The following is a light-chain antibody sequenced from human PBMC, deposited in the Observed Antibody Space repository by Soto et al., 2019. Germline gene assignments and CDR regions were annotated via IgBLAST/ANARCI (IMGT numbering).Light chain of an antibody. CDR2: DAS. CDR1: QSISHW. CDR3: QQYYSYPRT. Sequence: DIQMTQSPATLSASVGDSVTITCRASQSISHWLAWYQQKPGKAPKFLIYDASSLESGVPSRFSGTGSGTEFTLTISCLQSEDFATYYCQQYYSYPRTCGQGTKVDIK. V-gene: IGKV1-5*01. J-gene: IGKJ1*01.